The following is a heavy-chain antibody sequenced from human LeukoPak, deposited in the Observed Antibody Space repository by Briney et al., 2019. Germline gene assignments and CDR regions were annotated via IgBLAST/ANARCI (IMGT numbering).Heavy chain of an antibody. D-gene: IGHD3-22*01. Sequence: GSLRLSCEGSGFTFNDYWMGWVRQAPGKGLQWVANIKTDGSEKYYVDSVKGRFTISRDNAKNSLYLQMNSLRAEDTAVYYCATYSSLNRREFQYWGQGTLLTVSS. V-gene: IGHV3-7*01. CDR1: GFTFNDYW. CDR2: IKTDGSEK. J-gene: IGHJ1*01. CDR3: ATYSSLNRREFQY.